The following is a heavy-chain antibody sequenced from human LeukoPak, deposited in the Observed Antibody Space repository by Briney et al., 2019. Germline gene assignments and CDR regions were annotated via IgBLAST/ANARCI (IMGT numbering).Heavy chain of an antibody. J-gene: IGHJ3*02. CDR1: GGSVSSYY. V-gene: IGHV4-59*02. D-gene: IGHD2-21*01. CDR3: ARGGYYSSHAFDI. Sequence: SETLSLTCTVSGGSVSSYYWSWIRQPPGKGLEWIGYIYYSGSTNYNPSLKSRVTISVDTSKNQFSLKLSSVTAADTAVYYCARGGYYSSHAFDIWGQGTMVTVSS. CDR2: IYYSGST.